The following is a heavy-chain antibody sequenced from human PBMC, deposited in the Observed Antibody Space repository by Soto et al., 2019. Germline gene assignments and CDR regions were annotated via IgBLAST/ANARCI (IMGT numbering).Heavy chain of an antibody. CDR1: GFAIRNNA. J-gene: IGHJ4*02. Sequence: QVQLVESGGGVVQPGRSLTLSCEASGFAIRNNAIHWVRQAPGKGLEWVAVISFEGSHKYYADSVKGRFTVSRDSSKNTGSLKMERLTFENWSLYYLFRPAGIAALVSSQGAFWGQETRVTFPS. D-gene: IGHD6-25*01. CDR2: ISFEGSHK. V-gene: IGHV3-30-3*02. CDR3: FRPAGIAALVSSQGAF.